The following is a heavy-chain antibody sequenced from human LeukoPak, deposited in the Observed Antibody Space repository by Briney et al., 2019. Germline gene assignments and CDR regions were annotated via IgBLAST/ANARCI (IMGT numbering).Heavy chain of an antibody. Sequence: SETLSLTCAISGGSVGSYHWNWIRQPPGKGLEWIGSIYYSGSTNYNPSLKSRVTISLDTSKNQFSLKLSSVTAADTAVYYCARRRGGNSVRLPVYYFDYWGQGTLVTVSS. CDR2: IYYSGST. D-gene: IGHD4-23*01. V-gene: IGHV4-59*02. J-gene: IGHJ4*02. CDR3: ARRRGGNSVRLPVYYFDY. CDR1: GGSVGSYH.